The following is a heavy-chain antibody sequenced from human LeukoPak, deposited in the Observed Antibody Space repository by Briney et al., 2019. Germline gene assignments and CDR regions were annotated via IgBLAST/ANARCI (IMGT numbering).Heavy chain of an antibody. D-gene: IGHD6-19*01. Sequence: ASVKVSCKASGYTFTSYYMHWVRQAPGQGPEWMGIINPSGGSTSYAQKFQGRVTMTRDTSTSTVYMELSSLRSEDTAVYYCAREGPAVAGNSYFDYWGQGTLVTVSS. CDR1: GYTFTSYY. J-gene: IGHJ4*02. CDR3: AREGPAVAGNSYFDY. V-gene: IGHV1-46*01. CDR2: INPSGGST.